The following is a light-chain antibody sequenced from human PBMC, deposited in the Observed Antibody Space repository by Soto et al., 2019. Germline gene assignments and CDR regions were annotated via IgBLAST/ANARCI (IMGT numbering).Light chain of an antibody. V-gene: IGKV1-5*01. CDR3: QQYNNYFWA. CDR1: QSITNR. CDR2: DAS. J-gene: IGKJ1*01. Sequence: DIQMTQSPSTLSASVGDRVAITCRASQSITNRLAWYQLKPGKAPKVLIYDASSLESGVPSRFSGSESGTEFTLTISSLQPDDLATYYCQQYNNYFWAFGQGTKVE.